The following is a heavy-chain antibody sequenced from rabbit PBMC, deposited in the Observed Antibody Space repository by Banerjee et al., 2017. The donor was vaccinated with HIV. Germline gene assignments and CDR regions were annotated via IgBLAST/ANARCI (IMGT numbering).Heavy chain of an antibody. Sequence: QEQLVESGGDLVKPGASLTLTCTASGVSFSYSDYMCWVRQPPGKGPEWIACIGAGVSYTTYYATWAKGRFTISKTSSTTVTLQMTSLTAADTATYFCARDSGTSFSSYGMDLWGPGTLVTVS. CDR1: GVSFSYSDY. V-gene: IGHV1S45*01. J-gene: IGHJ6*01. CDR2: IGAGVSYTT. CDR3: ARDSGTSFSSYGMDL. D-gene: IGHD8-1*01.